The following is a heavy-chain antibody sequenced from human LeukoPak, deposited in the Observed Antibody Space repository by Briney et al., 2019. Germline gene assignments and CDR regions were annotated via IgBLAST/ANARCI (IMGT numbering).Heavy chain of an antibody. J-gene: IGHJ4*02. Sequence: GASVKVSCKASAYTFTGYYMHWVRQAPGQGLEWMGWINPNSGDTKYAQKFQGRVTMTRDTSISTAYMEPSRLRSDDTAVYYCATQRGSYLWGTDFDYWGQGTLVTVSS. CDR2: INPNSGDT. CDR3: ATQRGSYLWGTDFDY. D-gene: IGHD3-16*01. V-gene: IGHV1-2*02. CDR1: AYTFTGYY.